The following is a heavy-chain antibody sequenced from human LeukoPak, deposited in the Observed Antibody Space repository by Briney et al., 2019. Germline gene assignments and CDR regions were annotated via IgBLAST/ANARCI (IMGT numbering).Heavy chain of an antibody. CDR3: AREDPGYSSSWYRTYYYYYMDV. CDR1: GGSISSGSYY. CDR2: IYTSGST. V-gene: IGHV4-61*02. Sequence: SQTLSLTCTVSGGSISSGSYYWSWIRQPAGKGLEWIGRIYTSGSTNYNPSLKSRVTISVDTSKNQFSLKLSSVTAADTAVYYCAREDPGYSSSWYRTYYYYYMDVWGKGTTVTVSS. D-gene: IGHD6-13*01. J-gene: IGHJ6*03.